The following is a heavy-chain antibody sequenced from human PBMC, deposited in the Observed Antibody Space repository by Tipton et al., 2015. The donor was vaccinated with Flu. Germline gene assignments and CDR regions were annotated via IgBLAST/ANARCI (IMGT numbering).Heavy chain of an antibody. CDR3: ARHLRLIQGVIIVFDP. V-gene: IGHV4-34*01. D-gene: IGHD3-10*01. CDR1: GGSFSGYY. J-gene: IGHJ5*02. Sequence: LSLTCAVYGGSFSGYYWSWIRQPPGKGLEWIGEINHSGGTKYNPSLKSRVTISGDTSKNQFSLKLSSVTAADTAVYYCARHLRLIQGVIIVFDPWGQGTLVTVSS. CDR2: INHSGGT.